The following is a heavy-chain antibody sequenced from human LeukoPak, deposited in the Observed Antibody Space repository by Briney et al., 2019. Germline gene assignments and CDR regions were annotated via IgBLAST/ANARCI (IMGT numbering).Heavy chain of an antibody. CDR3: ARGGCSSTSCYIDYWYFDL. J-gene: IGHJ2*01. Sequence: SQTLSLTCAISGDSVSSNSAAWNWIRLSPSRGLEWLGRTYYRSKRYNDYAVSVKSRITINPDTSKNQFSLQLNSVTPEDTAVYYCARGGCSSTSCYIDYWYFDLWGRGTLVTVSS. V-gene: IGHV6-1*01. CDR1: GDSVSSNSAA. D-gene: IGHD2-2*02. CDR2: TYYRSKRYN.